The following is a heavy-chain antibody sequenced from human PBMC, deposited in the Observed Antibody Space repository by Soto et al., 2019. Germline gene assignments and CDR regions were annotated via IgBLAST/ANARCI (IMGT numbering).Heavy chain of an antibody. V-gene: IGHV3-48*01. CDR1: GFTFSSCS. J-gene: IGHJ4*02. CDR3: VSWVSAHFDY. CDR2: ISSSSGTI. Sequence: PGGSLRLSCAASGFTFSSCSMNWVRQAPGKGLEWVSYISSSSGTIYYADSVKGRFTISRDNAKNSLYLQMSSLRAADTALYYCVSWVSAHFDYWGQGTPVTVSS. D-gene: IGHD3-16*01.